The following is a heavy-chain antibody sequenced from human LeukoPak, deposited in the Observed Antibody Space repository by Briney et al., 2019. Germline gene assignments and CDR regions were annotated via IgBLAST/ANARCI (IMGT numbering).Heavy chain of an antibody. Sequence: PSETLSLTCTVYGGSISSYYWSWIRQPPGKGLEWIGYIYYSGSTNYNPSLKSRVTISVDTSKNQFSLKLSSVAAADPAVYYCATHSCSLYCYYMDVWVKGTTVTVSS. CDR1: GGSISSYY. CDR2: IYYSGST. V-gene: IGHV4-59*01. CDR3: ATHSCSLYCYYMDV. D-gene: IGHD6-6*01. J-gene: IGHJ6*03.